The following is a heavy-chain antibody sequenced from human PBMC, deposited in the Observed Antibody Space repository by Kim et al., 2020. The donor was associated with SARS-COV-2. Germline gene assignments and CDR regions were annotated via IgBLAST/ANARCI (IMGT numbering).Heavy chain of an antibody. V-gene: IGHV1-18*01. Sequence: ASVKVSCKASGYTFTSYGISWVRQAPGQGLEWMGWISAYNGNTNYAQKLQGRVTMTTDTSTSTAYMELRGLRSDDTDVYYCARNRGSSRPSPGNWYFDLWGRGTLVTVSS. CDR1: GYTFTSYG. J-gene: IGHJ2*01. D-gene: IGHD1-26*01. CDR2: ISAYNGNT. CDR3: ARNRGSSRPSPGNWYFDL.